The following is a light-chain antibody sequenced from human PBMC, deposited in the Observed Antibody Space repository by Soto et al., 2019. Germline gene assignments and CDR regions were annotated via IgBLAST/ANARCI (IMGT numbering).Light chain of an antibody. Sequence: EIVLTQSPATLSLSPGERATLSCRASQSVSSYLAWYQQKPGQAPRLLIYDASNSATGIPARFSGGGSATAFTLTISSLATEDFAVYYCQQRSNWWYTCGQGTKLEIK. CDR3: QQRSNWWYT. CDR2: DAS. V-gene: IGKV3-11*01. CDR1: QSVSSY. J-gene: IGKJ2*01.